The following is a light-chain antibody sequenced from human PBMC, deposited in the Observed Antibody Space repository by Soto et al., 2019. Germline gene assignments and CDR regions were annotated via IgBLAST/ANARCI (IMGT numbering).Light chain of an antibody. CDR3: QQYNNWPWT. CDR1: QSVSSN. J-gene: IGKJ1*01. V-gene: IGKV3-15*01. CDR2: GAS. Sequence: EIVMTQSPATLSVSPGERATLSCSASQSVSSNLAWYQQKPGQAPRLLIYGASTRATGIPARFSGSGSGTEFTLTISSLQSEDFALYYCQQYNNWPWTFGQGTKVEIK.